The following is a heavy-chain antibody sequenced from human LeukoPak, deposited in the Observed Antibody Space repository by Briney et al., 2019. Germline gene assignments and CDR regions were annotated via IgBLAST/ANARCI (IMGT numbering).Heavy chain of an antibody. V-gene: IGHV5-51*01. Sequence: GESLKISSKGSGYSFTGYWFCWLLQMPAKDLVWMGIIYPGDSSTKYSPSFQGQVTISADKSKSTVYLQLSSLKASDTAMYYCARHGRDGYNFPFEYCGQGTLVTVSS. J-gene: IGHJ4*02. D-gene: IGHD5-12*01. CDR1: GYSFTGYW. CDR2: IYPGDSST. CDR3: ARHGRDGYNFPFEY.